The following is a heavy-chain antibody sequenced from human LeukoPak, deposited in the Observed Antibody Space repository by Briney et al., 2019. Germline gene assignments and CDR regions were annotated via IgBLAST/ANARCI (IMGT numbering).Heavy chain of an antibody. V-gene: IGHV3-33*01. Sequence: GGSLRLSCAASAFSFSTYGMHWVRQAPGKGLAWVAFIWHDGSNKYYADSVKGRFTTSRDNSKNMVYLQMNSLRAEDTAVYYCARGYGAGNYFDYWGQGALVTVSS. J-gene: IGHJ4*02. CDR3: ARGYGAGNYFDY. CDR1: AFSFSTYG. D-gene: IGHD4/OR15-4a*01. CDR2: IWHDGSNK.